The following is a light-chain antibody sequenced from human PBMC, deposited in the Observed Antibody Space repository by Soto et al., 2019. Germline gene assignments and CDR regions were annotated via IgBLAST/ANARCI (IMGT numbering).Light chain of an antibody. CDR1: SSDVGGYNY. CDR3: SSHTSSSTVV. Sequence: QSALTQPASVSGSPGQSITISCTGTSSDVGGYNYVSWYQQHPGKAPKLMIYDVSNRPSGVSNRFSGSKSGNTASLIISGLQADDEADYYCSSHTSSSTVVFGGGTKLTVL. J-gene: IGLJ2*01. V-gene: IGLV2-14*01. CDR2: DVS.